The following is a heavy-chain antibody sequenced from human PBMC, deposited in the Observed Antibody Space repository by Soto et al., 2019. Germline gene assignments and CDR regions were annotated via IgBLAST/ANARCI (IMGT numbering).Heavy chain of an antibody. CDR1: GGSISSSSYY. CDR3: ARHFGGYYYYGMDV. Sequence: ETLSLTCTVSGGSISSSSYYWGWIRQPPGKGLEWIGSIYYSGSTYYNPSLKSRVTISVDTSKNQFSLKLSSVTAADTAVYYCARHFGGYYYYGMDVWGQGTTVTVSS. V-gene: IGHV4-39*01. CDR2: IYYSGST. J-gene: IGHJ6*02. D-gene: IGHD2-15*01.